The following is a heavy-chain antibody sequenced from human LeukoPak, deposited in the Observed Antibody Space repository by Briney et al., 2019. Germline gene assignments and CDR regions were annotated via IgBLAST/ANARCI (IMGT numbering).Heavy chain of an antibody. V-gene: IGHV4-39*01. CDR1: GVSISSSSYY. Sequence: SETLSLTCTVSGVSISSSSYYWGWIRQPPGKGLEWIVSIYYSGSTYYNPSLKSRVTISVDTSKNQFSLKLSSVTAADTAVYYCARRGYSSRSCWFDPWGQGTLVTVSS. D-gene: IGHD6-13*01. CDR3: ARRGYSSRSCWFDP. J-gene: IGHJ5*02. CDR2: IYYSGST.